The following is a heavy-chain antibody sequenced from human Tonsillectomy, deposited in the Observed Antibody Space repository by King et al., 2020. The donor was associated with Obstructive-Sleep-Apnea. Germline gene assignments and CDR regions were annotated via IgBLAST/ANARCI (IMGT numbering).Heavy chain of an antibody. Sequence: QLQESGPGLVKPSETLSLTCTVSGGSISSYYWSWIRQPPGKGLEWIGYIYYSGSTNYNPSLKSRVTISVDTSKNQFSLKLSPVTAADTAVYYCARQGGWESPPRYWGQGTLVTVSS. J-gene: IGHJ4*02. D-gene: IGHD1-26*01. CDR1: GGSISSYY. CDR2: IYYSGST. CDR3: ARQGGWESPPRY. V-gene: IGHV4-59*08.